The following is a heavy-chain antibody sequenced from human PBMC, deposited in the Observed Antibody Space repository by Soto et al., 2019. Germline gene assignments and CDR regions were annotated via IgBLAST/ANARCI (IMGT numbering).Heavy chain of an antibody. CDR1: GFTFSNYT. CDR2: ISRSTSTM. Sequence: PGGSLRLSCAASGFTFSNYTMNWVRQAPGKGLEWVSYISRSTSTMYYADSVKGRFTISRDNAKNSLYLQMNSLRDEDTAVYYCAREYLEWLPQQSYYYYYGMDVWGQGTTVTVSS. CDR3: AREYLEWLPQQSYYYYYGMDV. D-gene: IGHD3-3*01. J-gene: IGHJ6*02. V-gene: IGHV3-48*02.